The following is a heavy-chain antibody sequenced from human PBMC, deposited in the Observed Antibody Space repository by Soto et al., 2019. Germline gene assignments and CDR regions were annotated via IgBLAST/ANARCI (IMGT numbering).Heavy chain of an antibody. CDR1: GFPFNSYS. J-gene: IGHJ4*02. Sequence: GGSLRLSCTASGFPFNSYSMHWVRQAPGKGLEWVAITSYDGSKKYYRDSVKGRFTISKDIPKNTLYLQMSSMRPEDTAVYFCAREWSWDGRFDYWGQGTLVTVSS. CDR3: AREWSWDGRFDY. V-gene: IGHV3-30-3*01. D-gene: IGHD1-26*01. CDR2: TSYDGSKK.